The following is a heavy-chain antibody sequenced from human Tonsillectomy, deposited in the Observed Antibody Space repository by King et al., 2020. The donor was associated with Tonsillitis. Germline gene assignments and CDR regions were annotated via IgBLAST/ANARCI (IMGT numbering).Heavy chain of an antibody. J-gene: IGHJ4*02. CDR3: ARGDYYDTSGFADY. D-gene: IGHD3-22*01. Sequence: DVQLVESGGGLVKPGGSLRLSCAASGFTFSYYSMNWVRQAPGKGLEWVSSISSSSTDIYYADSVKGRFTISRDNAKNSLYLQMNSLIAEDTSVYYCARGDYYDTSGFADYWGQGTLVTVSS. CDR1: GFTFSYYS. CDR2: ISSSSTDI. V-gene: IGHV3-21*01.